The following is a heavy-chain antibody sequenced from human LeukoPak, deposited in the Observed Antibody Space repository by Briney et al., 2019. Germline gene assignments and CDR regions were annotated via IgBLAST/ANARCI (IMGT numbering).Heavy chain of an antibody. D-gene: IGHD3-22*01. J-gene: IGHJ3*02. CDR2: IYYSGST. CDR1: GGSISSYY. CDR3: ARRRATYYYDSSGHRAFDI. Sequence: PSETLSLTCTVSGGSISSYYWSWIRQPPGKGLEWIGYIYYSGSTNYNPSLKGRVTISVDTSKNQFSLKLSSVTAADTAVCYCARRRATYYYDSSGHRAFDIWGQGTMVTVSS. V-gene: IGHV4-59*01.